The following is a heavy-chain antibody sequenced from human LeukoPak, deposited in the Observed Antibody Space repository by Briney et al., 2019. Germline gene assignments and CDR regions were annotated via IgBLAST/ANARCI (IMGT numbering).Heavy chain of an antibody. J-gene: IGHJ4*02. CDR1: GGSISSSSYY. V-gene: IGHV4-39*01. D-gene: IGHD3-22*01. CDR2: IYYSGST. Sequence: KPSETLSLTCTVSGGSISSSSYYWVWIRQPPGKGLEWIGSIYYSGSTYYNPSLKSRVTISVDTSKNQFSLKLSSVTAADTAVYYCASPCFYDSSGYQFDYWGQGTLVTVSS. CDR3: ASPCFYDSSGYQFDY.